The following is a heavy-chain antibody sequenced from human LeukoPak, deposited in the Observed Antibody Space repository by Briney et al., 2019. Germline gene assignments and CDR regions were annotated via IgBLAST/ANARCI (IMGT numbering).Heavy chain of an antibody. J-gene: IGHJ4*02. CDR1: GGSISSYY. CDR3: ARVSRGVYYFDY. V-gene: IGHV4-59*01. Sequence: SETLSLTCTVSGGSISSYYWSWIRQPPGKGLEWIGYIYYSGSTNYNPSLKSRVTISVDTSKNQFSLKLSSVTAADTAVYYCARVSRGVYYFDYWGQGTLVTVSS. CDR2: IYYSGST. D-gene: IGHD6-6*01.